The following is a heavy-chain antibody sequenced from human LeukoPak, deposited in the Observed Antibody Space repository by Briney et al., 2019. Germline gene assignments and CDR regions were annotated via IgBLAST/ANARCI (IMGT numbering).Heavy chain of an antibody. CDR3: AKCYYHDSSGYCPFDY. D-gene: IGHD3-22*01. Sequence: PGGSLRLSCAASGFTFSSYAMSWVRQAPGKGLEWVSAISGSGGSTYYADSVKGRFTISRDNSKNTLYLQMNSLRAEDTAVYYCAKCYYHDSSGYCPFDYWGQGTLVTVSS. CDR1: GFTFSSYA. V-gene: IGHV3-23*01. CDR2: ISGSGGST. J-gene: IGHJ4*02.